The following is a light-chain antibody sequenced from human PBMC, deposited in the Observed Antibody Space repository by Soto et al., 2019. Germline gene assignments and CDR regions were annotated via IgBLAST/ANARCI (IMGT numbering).Light chain of an antibody. CDR1: QSVSSN. J-gene: IGKJ1*01. CDR3: QQSNNWPRT. V-gene: IGKV3-15*01. CDR2: GAS. Sequence: EIVMTQSPATLSVSPGERATLSCRASQSVSSNLAWFHQKPGQAPRLLIYGASSRATGIPARFSGSGSGTEFTLTISSLQSEDFAVYYWQQSNNWPRTFGQGTKVEIK.